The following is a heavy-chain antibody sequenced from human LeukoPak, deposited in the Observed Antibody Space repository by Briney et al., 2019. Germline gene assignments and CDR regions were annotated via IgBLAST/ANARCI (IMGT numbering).Heavy chain of an antibody. J-gene: IGHJ6*02. D-gene: IGHD6-13*01. CDR1: GYTFNGYY. V-gene: IGHV1-2*02. CDR3: ARDGSLDV. CDR2: INPNSGDT. Sequence: ASVKASCKAFGYTFNGYYMHWMRQAPGQGPEWMGWINPNSGDTNYAQKLQGRVTMTRDTSISTTYMELSRLRFDDTAVYYCARDGSLDVWGQGTTVTVSS.